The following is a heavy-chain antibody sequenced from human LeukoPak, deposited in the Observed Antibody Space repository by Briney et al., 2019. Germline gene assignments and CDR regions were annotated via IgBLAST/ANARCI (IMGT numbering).Heavy chain of an antibody. Sequence: GGSLRLSCEASGFTFSSYAMNWVRQAPGKGLEWVSIVSGNGVNTYYADSVKGRFTISRDNSKSTLYLQMSSLRAEDTAVYYCARGVSSAYYSPAYWGQGTLVTVSS. CDR3: ARGVSSAYYSPAY. CDR1: GFTFSSYA. D-gene: IGHD3-22*01. CDR2: VSGNGVNT. J-gene: IGHJ4*02. V-gene: IGHV3-23*01.